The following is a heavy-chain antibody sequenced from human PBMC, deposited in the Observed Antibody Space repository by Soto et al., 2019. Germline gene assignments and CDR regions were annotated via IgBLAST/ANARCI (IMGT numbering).Heavy chain of an antibody. V-gene: IGHV4-39*01. D-gene: IGHD2-2*01. J-gene: IGHJ3*02. Sequence: SETLSLTCTVSGDSISTNSYYWGWVRQPPGKGLEWIGSIYYSGTIYYNASLKSRVTISIDTSKNQFSLKLSSVTAADTAVYHCARQMLLVVPTAQPYRRFGGFDIWGQGTMVTVSS. CDR1: GDSISTNSYY. CDR3: ARQMLLVVPTAQPYRRFGGFDI. CDR2: IYYSGTI.